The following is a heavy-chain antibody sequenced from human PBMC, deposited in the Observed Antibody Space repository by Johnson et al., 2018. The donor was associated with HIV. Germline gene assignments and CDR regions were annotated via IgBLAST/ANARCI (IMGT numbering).Heavy chain of an antibody. D-gene: IGHD1-1*01. J-gene: IGHJ3*02. V-gene: IGHV3-30*03. CDR2: ISNEGDGK. Sequence: QVQLVESGGGVVQPGRSLRISCEASGFTFSRYAMHWVRQAPGKGLDWVAVISNEGDGKYYADSGKGRFTISRDNSKDTVSLQMNRVRGEEAAVYYCARDRAQVDDPNDAFDIWGRGTVVTVSS. CDR1: GFTFSRYA. CDR3: ARDRAQVDDPNDAFDI.